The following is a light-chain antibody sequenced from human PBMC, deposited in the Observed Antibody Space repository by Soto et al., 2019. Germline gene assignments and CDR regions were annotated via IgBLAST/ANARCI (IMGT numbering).Light chain of an antibody. J-gene: IGKJ5*01. V-gene: IGKV1-13*02. CDR1: QGISSA. CDR2: DAS. Sequence: ALQLTQSPSSLSASVGDRVTITCRASQGISSALAWYQQKPGKAPKLLIYDASSLEIGVPSRFSGSGSGTDFTLTISSLRPEDFATYYCQQFNSYPLTFGQGTRLEIK. CDR3: QQFNSYPLT.